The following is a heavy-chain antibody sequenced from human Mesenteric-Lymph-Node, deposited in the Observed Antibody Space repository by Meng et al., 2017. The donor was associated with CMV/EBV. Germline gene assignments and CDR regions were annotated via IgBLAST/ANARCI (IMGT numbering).Heavy chain of an antibody. J-gene: IGHJ4*02. CDR3: AKHTSVQFVDY. V-gene: IGHV3-7*01. D-gene: IGHD4-11*01. Sequence: GGSLRLSCAASGFTFSSYWMSWVRQAPGKGLEWVANIKQDGSEKYYVDSVKDRFTISRDNAKNSLYLQMNSLRAEDTAVYYCAKHTSVQFVDYWGQGTLVTVSS. CDR2: IKQDGSEK. CDR1: GFTFSSYW.